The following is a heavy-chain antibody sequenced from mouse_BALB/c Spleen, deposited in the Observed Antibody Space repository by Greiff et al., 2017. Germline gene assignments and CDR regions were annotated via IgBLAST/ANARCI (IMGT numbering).Heavy chain of an antibody. J-gene: IGHJ3*01. CDR2: IDPENGDT. D-gene: IGHD3-1*01. V-gene: IGHV14-4*02. CDR1: GFNIKDYY. CDR3: NAGELGLQAWFAY. Sequence: VQLQQSGAELVRSGASVKLSCTASGFNIKDYYMHWVKQRPEQGLEWIGWIDPENGDTEYAPKFQGKATMTADTSSNTAYLQLSSLTSEDTVVYYCNAGELGLQAWFAYWGQGTLVTVSA.